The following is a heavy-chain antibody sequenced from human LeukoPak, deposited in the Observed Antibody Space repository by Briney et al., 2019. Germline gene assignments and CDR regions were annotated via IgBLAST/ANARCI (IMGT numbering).Heavy chain of an antibody. CDR2: INHSGST. D-gene: IGHD2-15*01. CDR1: GGSFSGYY. V-gene: IGHV4-34*01. Sequence: PSETLSLTCAVYGGSFSGYYWSWIRQPPGKGLEWIGEINHSGSTNYNPSLKSRVTISVDTSKNQFSLKLSSVTAADTAVYYCARGSRSNCSGGSCYPLDYWGQGTLDTVSS. J-gene: IGHJ4*02. CDR3: ARGSRSNCSGGSCYPLDY.